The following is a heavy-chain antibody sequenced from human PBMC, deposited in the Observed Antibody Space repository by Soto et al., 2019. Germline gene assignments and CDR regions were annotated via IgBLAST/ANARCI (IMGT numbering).Heavy chain of an antibody. D-gene: IGHD5-18*01. V-gene: IGHV3-33*01. J-gene: IGHJ4*02. CDR1: GFTFSSYG. CDR2: IWYDGSNK. CDR3: ARDERYSYELYYFDY. Sequence: GGSLRLSCAASGFTFSSYGMHWVRQAPGKGLEWVAVIWYDGSNKYYADSVKGRFTISRDNSKNTLYLQMNSLRAEDTAVYYCARDERYSYELYYFDYWGQGTLVTVSS.